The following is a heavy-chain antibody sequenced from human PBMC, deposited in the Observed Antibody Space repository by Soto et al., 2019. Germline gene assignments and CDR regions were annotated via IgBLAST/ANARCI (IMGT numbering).Heavy chain of an antibody. D-gene: IGHD4-4*01. CDR2: ISAYNGNT. J-gene: IGHJ6*03. Sequence: VKVSCKASGYTFTNYGINRVQQAPGQGLEWMGWISAYNGNTNYAQKLQGRVTMTTDTSTSTAYMELRSLRSDDTAVYYCARVSYSNYPYYYYYHMDVWGKGTTVTVS. CDR1: GYTFTNYG. V-gene: IGHV1-18*01. CDR3: ARVSYSNYPYYYYYHMDV.